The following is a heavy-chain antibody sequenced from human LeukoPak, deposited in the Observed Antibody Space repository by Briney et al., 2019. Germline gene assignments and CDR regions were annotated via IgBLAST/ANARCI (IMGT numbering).Heavy chain of an antibody. V-gene: IGHV3-20*04. J-gene: IGHJ4*02. Sequence: GGSLRLSCAASGFTFDDYGLSWVRQAPGKGLEWVSGINWNGGSTGYADSVKGRFTISRDNAKNSLYLQMNSLRAEDTALYYCARVPYYDSLYYFDYWGQGTLVTVSS. CDR3: ARVPYYDSLYYFDY. D-gene: IGHD5-12*01. CDR2: INWNGGST. CDR1: GFTFDDYG.